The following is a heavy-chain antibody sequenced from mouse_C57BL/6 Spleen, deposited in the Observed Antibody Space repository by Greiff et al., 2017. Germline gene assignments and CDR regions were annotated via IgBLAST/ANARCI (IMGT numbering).Heavy chain of an antibody. CDR2: INPSSGYT. CDR1: GYTFTSYW. V-gene: IGHV1-7*01. CDR3: ARVYAMDY. J-gene: IGHJ4*01. Sequence: VQLQQSGAELAKPGASVKLSCKASGYTFTSYWMHWVKQRPGQGLEWIGYINPSSGYTKYNQKFKDKDTLTADKSSSTAYMQLSSLTYEASAVYYCARVYAMDYWGQGTSVTVSS.